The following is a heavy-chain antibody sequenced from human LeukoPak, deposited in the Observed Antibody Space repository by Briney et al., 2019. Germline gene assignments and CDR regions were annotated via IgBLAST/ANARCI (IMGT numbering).Heavy chain of an antibody. CDR2: ISSSSSYI. Sequence: GGSLRLSCAASGFTFSSYSMNWVRQAPGKGLEWVSSISSSSSYIYYADSVKGRFTISRDNAKNSLYLQMNSLRAEDTAVYYCASGYSGYAHNWFDPWGQGTLVTVSS. CDR3: ASGYSGYAHNWFDP. J-gene: IGHJ5*02. V-gene: IGHV3-21*01. D-gene: IGHD5-12*01. CDR1: GFTFSSYS.